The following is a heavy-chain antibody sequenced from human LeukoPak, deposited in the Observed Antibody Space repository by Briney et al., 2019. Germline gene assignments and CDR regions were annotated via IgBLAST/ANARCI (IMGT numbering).Heavy chain of an antibody. V-gene: IGHV1-46*03. D-gene: IGHD3-3*01. CDR2: INPSGGST. CDR3: ARPPVDYDFWSGYWGLVD. Sequence: ASVKVSCKASGYTFTGYYMHWVRQAPGQGLEWMGIINPSGGSTSYAQKFQGRVTMTRDTSTSTVYMELSSLRSEDTAVYYCARPPVDYDFWSGYWGLVDWGQGTLVTVSS. J-gene: IGHJ4*02. CDR1: GYTFTGYY.